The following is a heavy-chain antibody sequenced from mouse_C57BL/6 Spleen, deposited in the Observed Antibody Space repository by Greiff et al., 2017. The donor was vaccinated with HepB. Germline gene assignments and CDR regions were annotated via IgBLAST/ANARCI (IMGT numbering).Heavy chain of an antibody. V-gene: IGHV14-2*01. CDR1: GFNIKDYY. CDR2: IDPEDGET. J-gene: IGHJ1*03. CDR3: ARWGGYFDV. Sequence: EVQLQQSGAELVKPGASVKLSCTASGFNIKDYYMHWVKQRTEQGLEWIGRIDPEDGETKYAPEFQGKATITADTSSNTAYLQLSSLTSEDTAVYYVARWGGYFDVWGTGTTVTVSS.